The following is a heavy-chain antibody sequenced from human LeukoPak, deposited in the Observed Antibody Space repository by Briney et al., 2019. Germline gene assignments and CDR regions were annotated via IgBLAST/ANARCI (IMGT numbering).Heavy chain of an antibody. Sequence: PSETLSLTCTVSGGSISSYYWSWIRQPPGKGLEWIGYIYYSGSTNYNPSLKSRVTISVDTSKNQFSLKLSSVTAADTAVYYCARRSDYYDSSGYLLDYWGQGTLVTVSS. J-gene: IGHJ4*02. CDR2: IYYSGST. D-gene: IGHD3-22*01. V-gene: IGHV4-59*08. CDR1: GGSISSYY. CDR3: ARRSDYYDSSGYLLDY.